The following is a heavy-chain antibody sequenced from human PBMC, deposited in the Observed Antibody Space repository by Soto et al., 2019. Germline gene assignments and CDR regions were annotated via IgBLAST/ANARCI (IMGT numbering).Heavy chain of an antibody. CDR1: GFTFSSYG. V-gene: IGHV3-30*18. J-gene: IGHJ4*02. Sequence: QVQLVESGGGVVQPGRSLRLSCAASGFTFSSYGMHWVRQAPGKGLEWVALISYDGSNKYYADSVKGRFTISRDNSKNTLYLQMNSLRDADTAVYYCAKEIWFGFDYWGQGTLVTVSS. CDR2: ISYDGSNK. CDR3: AKEIWFGFDY. D-gene: IGHD3-10*01.